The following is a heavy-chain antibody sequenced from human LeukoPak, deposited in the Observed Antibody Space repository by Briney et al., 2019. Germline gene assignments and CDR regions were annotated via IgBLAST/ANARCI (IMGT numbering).Heavy chain of an antibody. CDR3: AKERQRVISYGGGPFDY. Sequence: PGGSLRLSCAASGFNFRDYGIHWVRQAPGKGLEWVAAMSYDESFDYYGESEKGRFIISRDNSMNTVYLQMNSLRAADTAVYFCAKERQRVISYGGGPFDYWGQGILVTVSS. V-gene: IGHV3-30*18. CDR1: GFNFRDYG. CDR2: MSYDESFD. D-gene: IGHD3-16*01. J-gene: IGHJ4*02.